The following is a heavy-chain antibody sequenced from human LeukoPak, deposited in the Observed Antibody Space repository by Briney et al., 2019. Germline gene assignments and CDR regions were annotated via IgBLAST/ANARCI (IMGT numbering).Heavy chain of an antibody. Sequence: PGGSVRLSCAASGFTVSSNYMSRLRQAPGKGLEWVSVIYSGGSTYYGDSVKGRFTISRDNSKSTLYLQMNSLRAEDTAVFYCASASTGPPEGFDPWGQGTLVTVSS. CDR3: ASASTGPPEGFDP. J-gene: IGHJ5*02. CDR1: GFTVSSNY. CDR2: IYSGGST. V-gene: IGHV3-53*01. D-gene: IGHD4-17*01.